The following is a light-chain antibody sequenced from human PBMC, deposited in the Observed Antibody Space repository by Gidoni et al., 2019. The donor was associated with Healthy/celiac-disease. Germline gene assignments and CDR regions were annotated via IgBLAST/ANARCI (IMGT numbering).Light chain of an antibody. CDR1: QSVSSY. CDR2: DAS. J-gene: IGKJ4*01. V-gene: IGKV3-11*01. CDR3: QQRSNWPPLT. Sequence: EIVFTHPPATLSLSPGERATLSCRASQSVSSYLAWYQQKPGQAPRLLIYDASNRATGIPARFSGSGSGTDFTLTISSLEPEDFAVYYCQQRSNWPPLTFGGGTKVEIK.